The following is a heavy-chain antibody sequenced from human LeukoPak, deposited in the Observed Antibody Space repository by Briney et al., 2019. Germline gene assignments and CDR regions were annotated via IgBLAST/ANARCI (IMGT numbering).Heavy chain of an antibody. CDR1: GYTFTSYD. D-gene: IGHD1-14*01. J-gene: IGHJ4*02. CDR2: MDPNSGNT. V-gene: IGHV1-8*01. CDR3: ARGTGPDY. Sequence: ASEKVSCKASGYTFTSYDINWVRQATGHGLEWMGWMDPNSGNTGYAQKFQGRVTMTIKTSISTAYMELTSLRSEDTAVYYCARGTGPDYWGQGTLVTVSS.